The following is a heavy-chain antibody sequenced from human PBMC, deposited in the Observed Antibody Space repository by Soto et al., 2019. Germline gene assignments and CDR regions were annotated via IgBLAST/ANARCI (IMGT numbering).Heavy chain of an antibody. Sequence: VQLVQSGSEVKKPGSSVKVSCKASGDTSTTYVVSWVRQAPGNGLEWMGGINPMYRTAKYADKYSGRVTITADEATKTVYLDLTTLRFEDTAVYFCVRGPYCGASCYFAREYWGQGTLVAVSS. CDR3: VRGPYCGASCYFAREY. D-gene: IGHD2-21*01. J-gene: IGHJ4*02. CDR1: GDTSTTYV. CDR2: INPMYRTA. V-gene: IGHV1-69*01.